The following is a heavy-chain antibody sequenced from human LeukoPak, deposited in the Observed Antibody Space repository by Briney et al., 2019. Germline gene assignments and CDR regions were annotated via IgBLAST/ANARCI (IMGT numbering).Heavy chain of an antibody. Sequence: PGGSLRLSCAASGFTFSSYSMNWVRRAPGKGLEWVSSISSSSYIYYADSVKGRFTISRDNAKNSLYLQMNSLRAEDTAVYYCARDSGYSAAFDIWGQGTMVTVSS. D-gene: IGHD2-15*01. V-gene: IGHV3-21*01. CDR3: ARDSGYSAAFDI. J-gene: IGHJ3*02. CDR1: GFTFSSYS. CDR2: ISSSSYI.